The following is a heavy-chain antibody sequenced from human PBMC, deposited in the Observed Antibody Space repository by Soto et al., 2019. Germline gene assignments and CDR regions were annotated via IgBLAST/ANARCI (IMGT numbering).Heavy chain of an antibody. Sequence: QVQLVQSGAEVKKPGASVKVSCKASGYTFTSYDINWVRQATGQGLEWMGWMNPNSGNTGYAQKFQGRVTMTRNTSISTAYMELSSLRSEDTAVYYCARVVGRGWYQGENYYYYGMDVWGQGTTVTVSS. D-gene: IGHD6-19*01. J-gene: IGHJ6*02. CDR2: MNPNSGNT. V-gene: IGHV1-8*01. CDR1: GYTFTSYD. CDR3: ARVVGRGWYQGENYYYYGMDV.